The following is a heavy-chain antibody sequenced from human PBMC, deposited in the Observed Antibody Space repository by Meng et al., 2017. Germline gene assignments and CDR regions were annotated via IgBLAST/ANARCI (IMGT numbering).Heavy chain of an antibody. CDR3: ARARQKGVGAIDY. Sequence: VTRRETGPGLVKPSGTMSLTGTGSGGSISSYYWSWIRQPPGKGLEWIGYIYYSGSTNYNPSLKSRVTISVDTSKNQFSLKLSSVTAADTAVYYCARARQKGVGAIDYWGQGTLVTVSS. J-gene: IGHJ4*02. D-gene: IGHD1-26*01. CDR2: IYYSGST. CDR1: GGSISSYY. V-gene: IGHV4-59*01.